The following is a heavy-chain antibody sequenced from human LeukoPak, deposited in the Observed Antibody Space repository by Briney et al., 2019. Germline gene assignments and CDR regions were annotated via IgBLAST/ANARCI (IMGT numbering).Heavy chain of an antibody. Sequence: SETLSLTCLVSGGSISSYYWSWIRQPAGKGLEWIGRVYTRGSTNYNPSLRSRVTMSVDTSKNQLSLALRSVTAADAAVYYCARDIDPLLGYCSSASCSGPEQSTLPNNWFDPWGQGTLVTVS. CDR3: ARDIDPLLGYCSSASCSGPEQSTLPNNWFDP. J-gene: IGHJ5*02. D-gene: IGHD2-15*01. V-gene: IGHV4-4*07. CDR2: VYTRGST. CDR1: GGSISSYY.